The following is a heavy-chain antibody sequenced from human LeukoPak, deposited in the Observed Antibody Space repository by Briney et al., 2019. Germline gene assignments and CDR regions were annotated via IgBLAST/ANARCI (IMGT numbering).Heavy chain of an antibody. D-gene: IGHD6-13*01. CDR3: ARSRIPAPGPTH. V-gene: IGHV4-34*01. J-gene: IGHJ4*02. CDR1: SGSFSDYS. Sequence: SETLSLTCAVYSGSFSDYSWNWIRQPPGKGLEWIGEINHSGSTNYNPSLKIRVTISVDPSKNQFSLKLSSVTAADKAVYYCARSRIPAPGPTHWGQGTLVTVSS. CDR2: INHSGST.